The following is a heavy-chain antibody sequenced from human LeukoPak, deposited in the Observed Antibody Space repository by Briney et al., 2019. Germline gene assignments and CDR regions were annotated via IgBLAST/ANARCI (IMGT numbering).Heavy chain of an antibody. CDR2: ISFDGTTQ. CDR1: GFTFSSYS. V-gene: IGHV3-30*18. Sequence: GGSLRLSCVASGFTFSSYSIHWVRQAPGKGLEWVAVISFDGTTQHYADSVKGRFFISRDTPMNTVHLQLNSLRAEDTALYYCAKGCSSGSTCYIIDYWGQGTLVTVSS. CDR3: AKGCSSGSTCYIIDY. J-gene: IGHJ4*02. D-gene: IGHD2-15*01.